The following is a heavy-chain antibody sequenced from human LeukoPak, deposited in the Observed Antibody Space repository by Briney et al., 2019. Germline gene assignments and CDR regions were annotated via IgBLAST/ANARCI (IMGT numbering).Heavy chain of an antibody. CDR3: AREYSSDSSGYYY. CDR1: GFTVSSNY. V-gene: IGHV3-53*01. CDR2: IYSGGTT. Sequence: GGSLRLSCAASGFTVSSNYMSWVRQAPGKGLEWVSVIYSGGTTPYPPSLNGRFTLSSDNSKNTLYLQMNTLRAEDTAVYYCAREYSSDSSGYYYWGQGTLFTVSS. D-gene: IGHD3-22*01. J-gene: IGHJ4*02.